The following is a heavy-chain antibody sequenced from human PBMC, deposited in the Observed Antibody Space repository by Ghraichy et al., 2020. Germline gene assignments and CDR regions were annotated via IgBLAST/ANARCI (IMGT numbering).Heavy chain of an antibody. J-gene: IGHJ3*02. CDR2: IWYDGSYK. Sequence: GGSLRLSCAASGFTFSSYGMHWVRQAPGKGLEWVAAIWYDGSYKYYVDSVKGRFTISRDNSKNTLDLQMNSLRAEDTAVYYCARDVSAVAQGMGIWGQGTLVTVSS. CDR1: GFTFSSYG. V-gene: IGHV3-33*01. D-gene: IGHD2-21*01. CDR3: ARDVSAVAQGMGI.